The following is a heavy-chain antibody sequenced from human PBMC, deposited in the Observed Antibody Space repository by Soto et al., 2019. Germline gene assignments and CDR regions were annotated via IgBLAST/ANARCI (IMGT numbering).Heavy chain of an antibody. CDR3: ARATIIVVVPAAIPYGMDV. D-gene: IGHD2-2*01. CDR1: GYTFTSYG. V-gene: IGHV1-18*04. CDR2: ISAYNGNT. Sequence: ASVTVSCKASGYTFTSYGISWVRQAPGQGLEWMGWISAYNGNTNYAQKLQGRVTMTTDTSTSTAYMELRSLRSDDTAVYYCARATIIVVVPAAIPYGMDVWGQGTTVTVSS. J-gene: IGHJ6*02.